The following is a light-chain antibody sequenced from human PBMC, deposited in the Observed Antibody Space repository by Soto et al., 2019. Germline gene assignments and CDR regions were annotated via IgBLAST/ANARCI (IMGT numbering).Light chain of an antibody. CDR2: LGS. Sequence: DIVMTQTPLSRSVTPVHPASISCRSSQILLRSDGYNYLDWYLQKPGQSPQLLIYLGSNRASGVPDRFSGSGSGTDFTLKISRVEAEDVGVYYCMQALQTGGFTFGPGTKVDIK. J-gene: IGKJ3*01. CDR1: QILLRSDGYNY. CDR3: MQALQTGGFT. V-gene: IGKV2-28*01.